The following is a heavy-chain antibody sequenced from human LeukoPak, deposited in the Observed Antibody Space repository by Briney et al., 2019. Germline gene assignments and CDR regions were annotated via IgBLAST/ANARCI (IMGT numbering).Heavy chain of an antibody. CDR3: ARPRYCSGGSCYSGYFQH. V-gene: IGHV1-69*04. CDR1: GGTFSSYA. CDR2: IIPILGIA. J-gene: IGHJ1*01. D-gene: IGHD2-15*01. Sequence: ASVKVSCKASGGTFSSYAISWARQAPGQGLEWMGRIIPILGIANYAQKFQGRVTITADKSTSTAYMELSSLRSEDTAVYYCARPRYCSGGSCYSGYFQHWGQGTLVTVSS.